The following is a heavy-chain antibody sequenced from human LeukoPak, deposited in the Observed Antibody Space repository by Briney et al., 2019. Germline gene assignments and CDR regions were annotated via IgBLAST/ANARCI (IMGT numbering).Heavy chain of an antibody. V-gene: IGHV1-24*01. CDR3: ATRLGLELAFDY. CDR2: FDPEDGET. Sequence: ASVKVSCKASGYTFTSYYMHWVRQAPGQGLEWMGGFDPEDGETIYAQKFQGRVTMTEDTSTDTAYMELSSLRSEDTAVYYCATRLGLELAFDYWGQGTLVTVSS. CDR1: GYTFTSYY. D-gene: IGHD1-7*01. J-gene: IGHJ4*02.